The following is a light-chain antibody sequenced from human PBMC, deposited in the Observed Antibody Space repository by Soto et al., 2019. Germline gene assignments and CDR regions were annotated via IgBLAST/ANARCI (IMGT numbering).Light chain of an antibody. V-gene: IGLV2-8*01. Sequence: QSVLTQPPSASGSPGQSVTISCTGTSSDVGGYNYVSWYQQYPGKAPTLMIYEVSKWPSGVPDRFSGSKSGNTASLTVSGLQAEDEADYYCSSYGGSNNVLFGGGTQLTVL. CDR3: SSYGGSNNVL. J-gene: IGLJ2*01. CDR1: SSDVGGYNY. CDR2: EVS.